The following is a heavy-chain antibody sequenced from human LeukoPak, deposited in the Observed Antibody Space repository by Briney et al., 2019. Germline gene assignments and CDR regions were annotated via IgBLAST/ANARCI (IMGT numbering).Heavy chain of an antibody. CDR1: GYSISSGYY. J-gene: IGHJ4*02. V-gene: IGHV4-38-2*02. CDR2: IYHSGST. D-gene: IGHD2-2*01. CDR3: ARWRFVVVPAAITADY. Sequence: SETLSLTCTVSGYSISSGYYWGWIRQPPGKGLEWIGSIYHSGSTYYNPSLKSRVTISVDTSKNQFSLKLSSVTAADTAVYYCARWRFVVVPAAITADYWGQGTLVTVSS.